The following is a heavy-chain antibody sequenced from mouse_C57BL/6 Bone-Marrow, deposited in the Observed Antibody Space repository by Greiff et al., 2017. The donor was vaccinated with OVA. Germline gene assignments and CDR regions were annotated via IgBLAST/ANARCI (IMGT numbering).Heavy chain of an antibody. V-gene: IGHV14-4*01. CDR2: IDPENGDT. CDR3: TTGGLRRDPAWFAY. D-gene: IGHD2-4*01. CDR1: GFNIKDDY. J-gene: IGHJ3*01. Sequence: VQLQQSGAELVRPGASVKLSCTASGFNIKDDYMHWVKQRPVQGLEWIGWIDPENGDTEYASKFQGKATITADTSSNTAYLQLSSLTSEDTAVYYCTTGGLRRDPAWFAYWGQGTLVTVSA.